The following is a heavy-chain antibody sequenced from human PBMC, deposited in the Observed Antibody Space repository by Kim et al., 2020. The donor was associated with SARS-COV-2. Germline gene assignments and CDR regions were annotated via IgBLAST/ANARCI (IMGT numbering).Heavy chain of an antibody. J-gene: IGHJ4*02. CDR3: AIVASKLRFLNFEY. Sequence: YADSEKGRFTISRDNSKNTLYLQLNSLRAEDTAVYYCAIVASKLRFLNFEYWGQGTLVTVSP. D-gene: IGHD3-3*01. V-gene: IGHV3-23*01.